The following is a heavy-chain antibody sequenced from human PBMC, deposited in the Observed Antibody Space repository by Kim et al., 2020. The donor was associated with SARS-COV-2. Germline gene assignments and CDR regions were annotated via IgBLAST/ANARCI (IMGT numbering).Heavy chain of an antibody. CDR1: GGTFSSYA. Sequence: SVKVSCKASGGTFSSYAISWVRQAPGQGLEWMGGIIPIFGTANYAQKFQGRVTITADESTSTAYMELSSLRSEDTAVYYCARGGYVLLWFGEPENWFDPWGQGTLVTVSS. D-gene: IGHD3-10*01. CDR2: IIPIFGTA. J-gene: IGHJ5*02. V-gene: IGHV1-69*13. CDR3: ARGGYVLLWFGEPENWFDP.